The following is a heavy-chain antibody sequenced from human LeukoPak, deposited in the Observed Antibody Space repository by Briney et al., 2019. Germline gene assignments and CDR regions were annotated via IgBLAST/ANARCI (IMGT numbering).Heavy chain of an antibody. CDR1: GGSISSSSYY. J-gene: IGHJ5*02. D-gene: IGHD2-2*01. CDR2: IYYGGST. V-gene: IGHV4-39*01. Sequence: SETLSVTCTVSGGSISSSSYYWGWIRQPPGKGLEWIGSIYYGGSTYYNPSLKSRVTISVDTSKNQFSLKLSSVTAADTAVYYCARRSLIVVVPAANGTGFDPWGQGTLVTVSS. CDR3: ARRSLIVVVPAANGTGFDP.